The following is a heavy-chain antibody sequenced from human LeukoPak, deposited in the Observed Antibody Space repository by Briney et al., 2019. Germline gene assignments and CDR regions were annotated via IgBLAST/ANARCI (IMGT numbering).Heavy chain of an antibody. Sequence: PGGALRLSCVASGFTFSSHGMNWVRQAPGKGLEGVSGIIPSGHTTYYADSVRGRFTISRDNSRNTVYLQMNSLRAEDTAVYAKDDRWLQFCCWGQGTLVTVSS. CDR2: IIPSGHTT. CDR1: GFTFSSHG. CDR3: DDRWLQFCC. J-gene: IGHJ4*02. D-gene: IGHD5-24*01. V-gene: IGHV3-23*01.